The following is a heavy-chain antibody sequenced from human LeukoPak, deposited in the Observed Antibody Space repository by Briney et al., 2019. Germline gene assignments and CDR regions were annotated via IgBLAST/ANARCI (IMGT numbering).Heavy chain of an antibody. J-gene: IGHJ6*02. CDR2: ISYDGSNK. D-gene: IGHD3-16*01. CDR3: AKDRIRLTTFGYYYYGMDV. CDR1: GFTFSSYG. V-gene: IGHV3-30*18. Sequence: GGSLRLSCAASGFTFSSYGMHWVRQAPGKGLKWVAVISYDGSNKYYADSVKGRFTISRDNSENTLYLQMSSLRTEDVAVYFCAKDRIRLTTFGYYYYGMDVWGQGTTVTVSS.